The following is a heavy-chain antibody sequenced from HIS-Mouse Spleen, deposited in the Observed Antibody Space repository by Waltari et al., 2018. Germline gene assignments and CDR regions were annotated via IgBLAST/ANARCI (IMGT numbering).Heavy chain of an antibody. V-gene: IGHV3-30*18. CDR1: GCTFSSYG. CDR2: LSYDGSNK. Sequence: QVQLVESGGGVVQPGSSLRLSCAASGCTFSSYGMHWVRQAPAKGLEWVAVLSYDGSNKYYADSVKGRFTISRDNSKNTLYLQMNSLRAEDTAVYYCAKDKHHAFDYWGQGTLVTVSS. CDR3: AKDKHHAFDY. J-gene: IGHJ4*02.